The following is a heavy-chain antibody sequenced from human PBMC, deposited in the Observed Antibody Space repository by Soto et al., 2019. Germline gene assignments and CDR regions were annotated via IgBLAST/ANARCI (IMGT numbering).Heavy chain of an antibody. V-gene: IGHV4-59*01. CDR3: AREVVGGAIGY. CDR1: GGSISSYY. J-gene: IGHJ4*02. Sequence: SETMSLTCTVSGGSISSYYWSWIRQPPGKGLEWIGYIYYSGSTNYNPSLKSRVTISVDTSKNQFSLKLSSVTAADTAVYYCAREVVGGAIGYWGQGTLVTVSS. D-gene: IGHD3-10*01. CDR2: IYYSGST.